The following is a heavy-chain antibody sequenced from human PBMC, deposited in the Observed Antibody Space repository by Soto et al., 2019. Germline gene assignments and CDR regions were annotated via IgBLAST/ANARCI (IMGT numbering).Heavy chain of an antibody. V-gene: IGHV3-64*01. CDR1: GFTFSSYA. J-gene: IGHJ6*02. CDR2: ISSNGGST. Sequence: GSLRLSCAASGFTFSSYAMHWVRQAPGKGLEYVSAISSNGGSTYYANSVKGRFTISRDNSKNTLYLQMGSLRAEDMAVYYCARGPVPHYYYYYYGMDVWGQGTTVTVSS. CDR3: ARGPVPHYYYYYYGMDV.